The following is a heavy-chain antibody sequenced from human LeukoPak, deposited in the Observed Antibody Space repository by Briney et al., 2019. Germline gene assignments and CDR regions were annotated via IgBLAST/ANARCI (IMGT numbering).Heavy chain of an antibody. V-gene: IGHV3-7*01. CDR2: IKQDGTEK. D-gene: IGHD4-11*01. CDR3: ARDRAPVSHDYSYFDY. Sequence: GGSLTLSCAASGFTFSSYWMSWLRRAPGKGLEWVANIKQDGTEKYYVDSVKGRFTISRDNTKKSLYLQMNSLRAEDTAVYYCARDRAPVSHDYSYFDYWGQGTLVTVSS. J-gene: IGHJ4*02. CDR1: GFTFSSYW.